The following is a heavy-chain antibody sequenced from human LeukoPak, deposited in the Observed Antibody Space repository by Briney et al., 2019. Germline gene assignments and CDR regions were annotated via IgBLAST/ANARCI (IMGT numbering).Heavy chain of an antibody. CDR2: INPNSGGI. J-gene: IGHJ4*02. D-gene: IGHD4-23*01. CDR3: ARADGDYGGNYGC. V-gene: IGHV1-2*02. CDR1: GYTFTGYY. Sequence: GASVKVSCKASGYTFTGYYIHWVRQAPGRGPEWMGCINPNSGGINYAQKFQGRVTMTRDTSISTAYMGLSRLRSDDTAVYYCARADGDYGGNYGCWGQGTLVTVSS.